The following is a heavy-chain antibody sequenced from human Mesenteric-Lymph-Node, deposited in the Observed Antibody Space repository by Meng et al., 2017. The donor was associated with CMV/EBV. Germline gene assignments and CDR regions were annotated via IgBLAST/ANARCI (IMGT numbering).Heavy chain of an antibody. D-gene: IGHD6-19*01. CDR3: ARDSVAGSGLDY. CDR2: INDSGST. J-gene: IGHJ4*02. CDR1: GGSISSGGSY. Sequence: VCGGSISSGGSYWSWLRQHPGKGLEWIGYINDSGSTASNPSLKSRVTISVDTSKNQFSLKLTSVTAADTAFYYCARDSVAGSGLDYWGQGTLVTVSS. V-gene: IGHV4-31*02.